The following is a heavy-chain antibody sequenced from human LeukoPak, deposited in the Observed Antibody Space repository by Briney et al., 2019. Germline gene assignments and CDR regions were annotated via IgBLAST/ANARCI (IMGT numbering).Heavy chain of an antibody. Sequence: ASVTVSCKASGYTFTSYGISWVRQAPGQGLEWMGWISAYNGNTNYAQKLQGRVTITTDTSTNTAYMELRSLRSDDTAVYYCAGNRKYCSGDTCYYMDVWGKGTTVTVSS. CDR2: ISAYNGNT. CDR1: GYTFTSYG. CDR3: AGNRKYCSGDTCYYMDV. D-gene: IGHD2-15*01. J-gene: IGHJ6*03. V-gene: IGHV1-18*01.